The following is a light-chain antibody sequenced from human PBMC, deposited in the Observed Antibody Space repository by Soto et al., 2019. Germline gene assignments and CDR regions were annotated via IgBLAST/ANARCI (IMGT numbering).Light chain of an antibody. J-gene: IGLJ2*01. V-gene: IGLV1-40*01. CDR3: QSYDTSLSGAKVV. CDR1: SSNIGAIYD. CDR2: GNS. Sequence: QSVLTQPPSVSGAPGQRVTISCTGTSSNIGAIYDVHWYRQLPGTAPKLLIYGNSNRPSGVPDRFSGSKSGTSASLAITGLQAEDEADYYCQSYDTSLSGAKVVFGGGTKVTVL.